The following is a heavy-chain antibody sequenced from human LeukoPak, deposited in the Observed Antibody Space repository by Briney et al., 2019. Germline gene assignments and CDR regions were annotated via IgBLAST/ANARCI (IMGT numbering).Heavy chain of an antibody. CDR2: IYYSGST. Sequence: SETLSLTCTVSGGSISSSSYYWGWIRQPPGKGLEWIGSIYYSGSTYYNPSLKSRVTISVDTSKNQFSLKLSSVTAADTAVYYCARPGYCSADSCYFDYWGQGTLVTVSS. CDR1: GGSISSSSYY. CDR3: ARPGYCSADSCYFDY. J-gene: IGHJ4*02. V-gene: IGHV4-39*01. D-gene: IGHD2-15*01.